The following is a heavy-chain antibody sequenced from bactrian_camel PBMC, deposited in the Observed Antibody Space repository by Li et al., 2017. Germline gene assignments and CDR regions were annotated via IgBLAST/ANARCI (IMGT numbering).Heavy chain of an antibody. CDR1: GPTFSSYC. D-gene: IGHD2*01. Sequence: VQLVESGGGSVQPGGSLNLSCTSPGPTFSSYCMAWSQEAPGKEREGIGNIGLHGLTTYADSMKGRFTISRDNAKTTLYLDLNNVTPEDSATYYCAAAPSRGGYCYSLFSRDYTYWGRGTQVTVS. CDR2: NIGLHGLT. V-gene: IGHV3S26*01. J-gene: IGHJ4*01. CDR3: AAAPSRGGYCYSLFSRDYTY.